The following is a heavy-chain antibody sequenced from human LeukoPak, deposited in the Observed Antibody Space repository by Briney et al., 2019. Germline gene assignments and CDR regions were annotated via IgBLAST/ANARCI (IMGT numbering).Heavy chain of an antibody. V-gene: IGHV1-2*02. J-gene: IGHJ5*02. CDR1: GYTFTSYG. Sequence: EASVKVSCKASGYTFTSYGISWVRQAPGQGLEWMGWINPNSGGTNYAQKFQGGVTMTRDTSISTAYMELSRVRSDDTAVYYCAREARDTYCSSTSCYTNNWFDPWGQGTLVTGSS. CDR3: AREARDTYCSSTSCYTNNWFDP. CDR2: INPNSGGT. D-gene: IGHD2-2*02.